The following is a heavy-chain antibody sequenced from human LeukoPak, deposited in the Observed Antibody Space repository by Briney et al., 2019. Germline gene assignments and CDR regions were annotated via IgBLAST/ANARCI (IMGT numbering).Heavy chain of an antibody. D-gene: IGHD3-9*01. J-gene: IGHJ3*02. CDR3: ARDHTYYDILTGYSFGAFDI. CDR1: GGSISSYY. Sequence: SSETLSLTCTVSGGSISSYYWSWIRQPPGKGLEWIGYIYYSGSTNYNPYLKSRVTISVDTSKNQSSLKLSSVTAADTAVYYCARDHTYYDILTGYSFGAFDIWGQGTMVTVSS. V-gene: IGHV4-59*01. CDR2: IYYSGST.